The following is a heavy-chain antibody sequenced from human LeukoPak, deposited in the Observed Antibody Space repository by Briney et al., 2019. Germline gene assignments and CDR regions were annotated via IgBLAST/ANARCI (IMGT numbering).Heavy chain of an antibody. V-gene: IGHV3-9*03. CDR1: GFTFDDYT. J-gene: IGHJ4*02. Sequence: PGGSLRLSCAASGFTFDDYTMHWVRQAPGKGLEWVSGISWNSGSIGYADAVKGRFTISRDNAKNSLYLQMNSLRLEDMALYYCAKDIAAVGSWGFDYWGQGTLVTVSS. CDR2: ISWNSGSI. CDR3: AKDIAAVGSWGFDY. D-gene: IGHD6-13*01.